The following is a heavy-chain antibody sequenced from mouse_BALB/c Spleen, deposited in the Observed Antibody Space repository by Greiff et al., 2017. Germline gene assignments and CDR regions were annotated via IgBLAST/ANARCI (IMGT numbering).Heavy chain of an antibody. D-gene: IGHD3-3*01. CDR1: GFTFSSFG. CDR2: ISSGSSTI. J-gene: IGHJ2*01. V-gene: IGHV5-17*02. CDR3: ARGWDFDY. Sequence: EVKLVESGGGLVQPGGSRKLSCAASGFTFSSFGMHWVRQAPEKGLEWVAYISSGSSTIYYADTVKGRFTISRDNPKNTLFLQMTSLRSEDTAMYYCARGWDFDYWGQGTTLTVSS.